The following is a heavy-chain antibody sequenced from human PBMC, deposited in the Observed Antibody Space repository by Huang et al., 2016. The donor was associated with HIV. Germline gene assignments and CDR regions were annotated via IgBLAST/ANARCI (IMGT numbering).Heavy chain of an antibody. Sequence: QVRLQESGPGLVKPSETLSLSCTVSGDSVSSHYWGWIRHPPGKGLEWIGTVYESGTTKYNPRLKSRITISVDTSKNGVSLNITSVSAADTAMYFCVRDQGRLAVGGIDNWFDPWGQGALVTVSS. V-gene: IGHV4-59*02. CDR1: GDSVSSHY. CDR2: VYESGTT. CDR3: VRDQGRLAVGGIDNWFDP. D-gene: IGHD6-19*01. J-gene: IGHJ5*02.